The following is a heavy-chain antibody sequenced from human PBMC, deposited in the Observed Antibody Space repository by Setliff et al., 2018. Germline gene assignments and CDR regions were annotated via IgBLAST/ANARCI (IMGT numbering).Heavy chain of an antibody. V-gene: IGHV3-21*01. CDR3: ARRSGWYEGTFDI. J-gene: IGHJ3*02. D-gene: IGHD6-19*01. CDR2: ISSSSTHI. CDR1: GFMFSIYS. Sequence: GGSLRLSCTASGFMFSIYSMNWVRQAPGKGLEWVSFISSSSTHIYNADPVKGRFTISRDNAKNSLFPQMNSLRAEDTAVYYCARRSGWYEGTFDIWGQGTMVTVSS.